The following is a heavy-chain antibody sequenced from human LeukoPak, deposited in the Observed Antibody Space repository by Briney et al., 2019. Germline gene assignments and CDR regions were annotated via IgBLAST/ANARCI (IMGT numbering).Heavy chain of an antibody. CDR1: GYTFTSYD. D-gene: IGHD5-18*01. CDR2: MNPNSGNT. V-gene: IGHV1-8*01. CDR3: ARGGTAMVNLDY. Sequence: ASVKVSCKASGYTFTSYDINWVRQATGQGLEWMGWMNPNSGNTGYAQKFQGRVTMTRNTSISTAYMELSSLRSEDTAVYYCARGGTAMVNLDYWGQGTLVTVSS. J-gene: IGHJ4*02.